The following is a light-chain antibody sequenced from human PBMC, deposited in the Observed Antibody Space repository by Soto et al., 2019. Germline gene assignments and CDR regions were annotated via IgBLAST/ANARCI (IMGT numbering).Light chain of an antibody. Sequence: EIVLTQSPGTLSLSPGERATLSCRASQSVGSSLSWYQQKPGQAPRLLFYGASNRATAIPGRFSGSGFGTAFTLTITRLEPEDFAVYYFQKYGDSPQTFGPGTKVEI. CDR1: QSVGSS. J-gene: IGKJ1*01. CDR3: QKYGDSPQT. V-gene: IGKV3-20*01. CDR2: GAS.